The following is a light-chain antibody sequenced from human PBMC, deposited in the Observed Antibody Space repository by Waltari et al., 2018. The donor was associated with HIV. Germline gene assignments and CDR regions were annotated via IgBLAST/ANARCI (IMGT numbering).Light chain of an antibody. J-gene: IGKJ1*01. CDR1: QSIRVW. V-gene: IGKV1-5*03. CDR2: ETS. CDR3: QQYDSFPWT. Sequence: DIQMNQSPSTLSASIGDRVTITCRASQSIRVWLAWYHQKPGKAPKLLIYETSNLESGVQSRFSGTGSGTEFTLTISSLQPDDSATFYCQQYDSFPWTFGQGTKVGIK.